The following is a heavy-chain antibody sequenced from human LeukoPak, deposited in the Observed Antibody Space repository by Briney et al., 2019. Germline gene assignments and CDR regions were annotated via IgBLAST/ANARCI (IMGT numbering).Heavy chain of an antibody. J-gene: IGHJ4*02. CDR2: IYHSGST. Sequence: SETLSLTCAVYGGSFSGYYWSWIRQPPGKGLEWIGSIYHSGSTYYNPSLKSRVTISVDTSKNQFSLKLSSVTAADTAVYYCARLLRYFDWLSIGAFDYWGQGTLVTVSS. CDR3: ARLLRYFDWLSIGAFDY. V-gene: IGHV4-34*01. CDR1: GGSFSGYY. D-gene: IGHD3-9*01.